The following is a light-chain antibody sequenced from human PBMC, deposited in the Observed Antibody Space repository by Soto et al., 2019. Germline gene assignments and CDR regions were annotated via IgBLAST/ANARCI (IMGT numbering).Light chain of an antibody. CDR3: QQTYSVPQA. Sequence: DIQMTQSPSSLSASVGDRVTITCRASQSIRSYLNWYRQKPGNAPNLLIYAASSLQSGVPSRFSGSGSGTDFTLTISNLQPEDFATYYCQQTYSVPQAFGGGTKVEIK. CDR1: QSIRSY. V-gene: IGKV1-39*01. J-gene: IGKJ4*01. CDR2: AAS.